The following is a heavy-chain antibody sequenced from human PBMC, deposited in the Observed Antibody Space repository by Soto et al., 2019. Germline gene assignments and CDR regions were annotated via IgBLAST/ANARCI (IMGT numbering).Heavy chain of an antibody. CDR2: IHHSGST. J-gene: IGHJ4*02. D-gene: IGHD6-19*01. V-gene: IGHV4-61*01. CDR1: GVSVSGSYY. CDR3: ARAEYSRGWYPFDY. Sequence: SETLSLTCTFSGVSVSGSYYWSWIRQPPGKALEWIGYIHHSGSTKYNPSLKSRVTMSVDTSKNQFSLRLMSVTAPDTAVYYCARAEYSRGWYPFDYWGQGALVTVSS.